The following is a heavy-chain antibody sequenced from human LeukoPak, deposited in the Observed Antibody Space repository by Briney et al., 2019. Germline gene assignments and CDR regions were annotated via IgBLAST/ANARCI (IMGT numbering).Heavy chain of an antibody. D-gene: IGHD5-18*01. CDR2: NNPNSGGT. CDR1: GYTFTGYY. J-gene: IGHJ4*02. CDR3: ARSIQLWQRGAFDY. V-gene: IGHV1-2*06. Sequence: ASVKVSCKASGYTFTGYYMHWVRQAPGQGLEWMGRNNPNSGGTNYAQKFQGRVTMTRDTSISTAYMELSRLRSDDTAVYYCARSIQLWQRGAFDYWGQGTLVTVSS.